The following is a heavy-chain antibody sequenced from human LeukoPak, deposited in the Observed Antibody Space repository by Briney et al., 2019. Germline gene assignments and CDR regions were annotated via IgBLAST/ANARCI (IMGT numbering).Heavy chain of an antibody. CDR2: IQYDGSEK. J-gene: IGHJ3*02. Sequence: PGGSLRLSCAASGFTFSSYHMHWVRQAPGKGLEWVAYIQYDGSEKFYADPVKGRFTISRDNSKNTLYLQMNSLRPEDTAVYYCVKETDAFDIWGQGTMVTVSS. CDR1: GFTFSSYH. V-gene: IGHV3-30*02. CDR3: VKETDAFDI.